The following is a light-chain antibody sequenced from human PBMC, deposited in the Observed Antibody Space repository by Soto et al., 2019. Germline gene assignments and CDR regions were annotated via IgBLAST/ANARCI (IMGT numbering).Light chain of an antibody. J-gene: IGKJ1*01. CDR3: QQSYSTTWT. Sequence: EMVLTQSPGTLSLSLGERATLSCRASQSVSSNYLAWYQPKPGQAPRLLIYGASTRATGIPARFSGSGSETNFTLTISSLQPEDFATYSCQQSYSTTWTFGQGTKVDIK. V-gene: IGKV3-20*01. CDR1: QSVSSNY. CDR2: GAS.